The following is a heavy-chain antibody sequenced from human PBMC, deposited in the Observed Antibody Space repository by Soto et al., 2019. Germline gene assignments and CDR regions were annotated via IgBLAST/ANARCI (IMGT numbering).Heavy chain of an antibody. CDR2: IKPDGTEK. V-gene: IGHV3-7*01. Sequence: GGSLRLSCAVSGLTFSPYWMSWVRQAPGKGLEWVANIKPDGTEKYYVDSVKGRFTISRDNAKNSLYLQMNSLTAEDTAIYFCAREEASSGWYDYWGQGTLVTVSS. J-gene: IGHJ4*02. CDR1: GLTFSPYW. D-gene: IGHD6-19*01. CDR3: AREEASSGWYDY.